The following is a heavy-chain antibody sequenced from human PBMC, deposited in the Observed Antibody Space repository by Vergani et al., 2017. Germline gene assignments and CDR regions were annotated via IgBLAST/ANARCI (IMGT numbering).Heavy chain of an antibody. V-gene: IGHV4-4*07. CDR2: IYGSGIA. Sequence: QVQLQESGPGLVKPSETLPLTCTVSGGSVSSYYWSWIRQPAGRGLEWVGRIYGSGIARYNPSLESRVAMSVDTSTNQFSLKLNSVTAADTAVYYCARQGXGPRRIAAAGDFDYWGQGTLVTVSS. CDR1: GGSVSSYY. J-gene: IGHJ4*02. D-gene: IGHD6-13*01. CDR3: ARQGXGPRRIAAAGDFDY.